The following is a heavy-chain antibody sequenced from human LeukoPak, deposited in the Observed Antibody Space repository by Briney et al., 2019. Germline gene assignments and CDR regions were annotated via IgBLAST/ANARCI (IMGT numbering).Heavy chain of an antibody. CDR2: INPTGGST. V-gene: IGHV1-46*01. CDR3: ARDSHMIAVYYFDY. Sequence: ASVKVSCKASGYTSTSYSMHWVRQAPGQGLEWMGVINPTGGSTSYAQKFQGRVTMTTDMSTSTVYMELSSLRSEDTAVYYCARDSHMIAVYYFDYWGQGTLLTVSS. D-gene: IGHD3-16*01. CDR1: GYTSTSYS. J-gene: IGHJ4*02.